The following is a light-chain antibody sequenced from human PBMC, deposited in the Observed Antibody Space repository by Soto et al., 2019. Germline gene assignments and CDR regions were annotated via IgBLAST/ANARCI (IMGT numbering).Light chain of an antibody. Sequence: QSALTQPASVSGSPGQSITISCTGTSSDVGGYNYVSWYQQNPGKAPKLMIYEVSNRPSGVSNRFSGSKSGNTASLTISGLQAEEEADYYCCSYTSSSTLYVFGTGTKLTVL. CDR3: CSYTSSSTLYV. V-gene: IGLV2-14*01. J-gene: IGLJ1*01. CDR1: SSDVGGYNY. CDR2: EVS.